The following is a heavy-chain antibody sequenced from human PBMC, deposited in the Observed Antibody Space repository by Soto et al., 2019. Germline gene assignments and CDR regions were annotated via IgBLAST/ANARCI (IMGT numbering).Heavy chain of an antibody. CDR3: ACAPDTMINNNWFYP. CDR1: GGSISSGGYY. Sequence: SETLSLTCTVSGGSISSGGYYWSWIRQHPGKGLEWIGYIYYSGSTYYNPSLKSRVTISVDTSKNQFSLKLSSVTAADTAVYYCACAPDTMINNNWFYPWGQGSLVTVSS. J-gene: IGHJ5*02. V-gene: IGHV4-31*03. CDR2: IYYSGST. D-gene: IGHD3-22*01.